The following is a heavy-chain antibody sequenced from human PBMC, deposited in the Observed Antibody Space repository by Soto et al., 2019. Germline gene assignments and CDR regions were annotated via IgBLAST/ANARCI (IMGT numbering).Heavy chain of an antibody. CDR1: GISTSSFC. Sequence: GGSLRDCSAVSGISTSSFCMGRVRQAPGRGLEWVASIKNDGSEKYYMDSLKGRFTISRDNALNSLYLQMNSLRAEDTAVYVCVTGYHSGYWGEGTLVTVSS. D-gene: IGHD5-18*01. J-gene: IGHJ4*02. V-gene: IGHV3-7*03. CDR2: IKNDGSEK. CDR3: VTGYHSGY.